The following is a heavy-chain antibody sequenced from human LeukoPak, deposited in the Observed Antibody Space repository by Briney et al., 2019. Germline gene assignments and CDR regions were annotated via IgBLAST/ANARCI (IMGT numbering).Heavy chain of an antibody. CDR2: IYDDNT. D-gene: IGHD3-10*01. V-gene: IGHV3-23*01. Sequence: GRSLRLSCAASGFTVSAYAMAWVRQAPGKGLEWVSTIYDDNTYYTDSVKGRFAISTDNSKNTLYLQMNSLRVEDTAVYFCAARKVRGVWFYLDYWGQGTLVTVSS. J-gene: IGHJ4*02. CDR1: GFTVSAYA. CDR3: AARKVRGVWFYLDY.